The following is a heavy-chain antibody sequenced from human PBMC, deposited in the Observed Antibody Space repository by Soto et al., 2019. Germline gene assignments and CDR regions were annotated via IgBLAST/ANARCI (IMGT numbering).Heavy chain of an antibody. V-gene: IGHV3-30*18. Sequence: QVQLVESGGGVVQPGRSLRLSCAASGFTFSSYGMHWVRQAPGKGLECVAVISYDGSNKYYADSVKGRFTISRDNSKNTLYLHMNSLRAEYTAVYYCAKEPSGFGELYDYCGQGTLVTVSS. D-gene: IGHD3-10*01. CDR3: AKEPSGFGELYDY. CDR1: GFTFSSYG. CDR2: ISYDGSNK. J-gene: IGHJ4*02.